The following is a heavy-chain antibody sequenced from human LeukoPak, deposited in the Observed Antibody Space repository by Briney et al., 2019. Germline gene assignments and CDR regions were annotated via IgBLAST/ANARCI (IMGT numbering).Heavy chain of an antibody. CDR1: GFTFSSYV. D-gene: IGHD1-26*01. CDR3: AADPQLGATSGFGF. V-gene: IGHV3-23*01. Sequence: GGSLRLSCAASGFTFSSYVMSWVRQAPGKGLEWVSGISGNGGSTYYADSVKGRFTISRDNSKNTLYLQMNSLTSEDTAIYYCAADPQLGATSGFGFWGQGSLVTVSS. J-gene: IGHJ4*02. CDR2: ISGNGGST.